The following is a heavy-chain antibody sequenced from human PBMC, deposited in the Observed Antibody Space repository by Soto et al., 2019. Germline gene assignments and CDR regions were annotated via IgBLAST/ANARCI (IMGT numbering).Heavy chain of an antibody. CDR2: IYGGGST. D-gene: IGHD1-7*01. J-gene: IGHJ6*02. Sequence: PGVSLRLSCAASGFTVSSNYMSWVRQAPGKGLEWVSVIYGGGSTYYADSVKGRFTISRDNSKNTLYLQMNSLRAEDTAVYYCARIGGTSYYYGMDVWGQGTTVTVSS. CDR1: GFTVSSNY. CDR3: ARIGGTSYYYGMDV. V-gene: IGHV3-53*01.